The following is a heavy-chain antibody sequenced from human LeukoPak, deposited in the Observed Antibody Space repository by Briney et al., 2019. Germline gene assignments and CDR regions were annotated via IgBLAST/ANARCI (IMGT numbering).Heavy chain of an antibody. D-gene: IGHD3-3*01. J-gene: IGHJ5*02. Sequence: EWIGRIYTSGSTNYNPSLKSRVTMSVDTSKNQFSLKLSSVSAADTAVYYCARDWSEGWFDPWGQGTLVTVSS. V-gene: IGHV4-4*07. CDR3: ARDWSEGWFDP. CDR2: IYTSGST.